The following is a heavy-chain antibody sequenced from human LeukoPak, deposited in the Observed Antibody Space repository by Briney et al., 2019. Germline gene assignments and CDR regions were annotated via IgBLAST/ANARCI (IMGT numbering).Heavy chain of an antibody. CDR3: ARLTYYDILTD. CDR2: NYFSGTT. CDR1: GGSISTYS. D-gene: IGHD3-9*01. Sequence: PSETLSLTCTISGGSISTYSWNWIRQLPGKGLEWIGYNYFSGTTNYNPALKSRVTISVDRSKNQFSLKSNSVTAADTAVYYCARLTYYDILTDWGQGTLVTVSS. V-gene: IGHV4-59*08. J-gene: IGHJ4*02.